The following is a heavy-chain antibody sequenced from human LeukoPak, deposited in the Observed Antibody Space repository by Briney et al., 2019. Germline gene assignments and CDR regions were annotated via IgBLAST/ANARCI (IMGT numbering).Heavy chain of an antibody. J-gene: IGHJ4*02. V-gene: IGHV4-39*01. CDR2: IYYTGST. D-gene: IGHD5-12*01. CDR3: ARLNSGYEDYYFDD. CDR1: GGPLTRSLSY. Sequence: PSETLSLTCTVSGGPLTRSLSYWGWIRRPPGKGPEWIGNIYYTGSTDYSPSFGSRAAMSVDTSKNQFSLQLRSVTAADTAVYYCARLNSGYEDYYFDDWGQGTLVTVSS.